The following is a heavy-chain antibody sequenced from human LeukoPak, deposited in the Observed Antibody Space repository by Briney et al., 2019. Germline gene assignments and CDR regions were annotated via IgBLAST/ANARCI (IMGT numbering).Heavy chain of an antibody. Sequence: SETLSLTCAVSGGFISSSNWWSWVRQPPGKGLEWIGEIYHSGSTNYNPSLKSRVTISVDKSKNQFSLKLSSVTAADTAVYYCARRGRVGANYYYYGMDVWGQGTTVTVSS. J-gene: IGHJ6*02. CDR3: ARRGRVGANYYYYGMDV. D-gene: IGHD1-26*01. CDR1: GGFISSSNW. V-gene: IGHV4-4*02. CDR2: IYHSGST.